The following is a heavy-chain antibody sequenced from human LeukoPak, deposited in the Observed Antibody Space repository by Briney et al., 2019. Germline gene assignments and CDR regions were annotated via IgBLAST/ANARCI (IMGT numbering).Heavy chain of an antibody. CDR1: GGTFSSYA. D-gene: IGHD1-14*01. J-gene: IGHJ3*02. Sequence: ASVKVSCKASGGTFSSYAISWVRQAPGQGLEWMRRIIPIFGTANYAQKFQGRVTITTDESTSTAYMELSSLRSEDTAVYYCAYGSLYPGNDAFDIWGQRTMVTVSS. CDR3: AYGSLYPGNDAFDI. CDR2: IIPIFGTA. V-gene: IGHV1-69*05.